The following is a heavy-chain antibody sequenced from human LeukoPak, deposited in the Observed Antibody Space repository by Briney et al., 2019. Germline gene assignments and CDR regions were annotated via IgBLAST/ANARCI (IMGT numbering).Heavy chain of an antibody. V-gene: IGHV4-34*01. Sequence: SETLSLTCAVYGGSFRGYYWRWLRQPPGKGLEWGGYINHSGSTKDNTSLKSRVTISLDTSKNQFSLKLSSVTAADTAVYYCARGKGVVRGRGWYDYYYMDVWGKGTTVTVSS. CDR2: INHSGST. CDR3: ARGKGVVRGRGWYDYYYMDV. J-gene: IGHJ6*03. CDR1: GGSFRGYY. D-gene: IGHD6-19*01.